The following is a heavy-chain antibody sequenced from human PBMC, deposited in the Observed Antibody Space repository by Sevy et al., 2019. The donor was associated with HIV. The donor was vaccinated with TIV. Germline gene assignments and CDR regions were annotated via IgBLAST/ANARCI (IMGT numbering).Heavy chain of an antibody. Sequence: SETLSLTCTVSGGSISNFYWSWIRQPPGKGLEWIGNIYYSASTNYNPSLKSRVTISVDTSKNQLSLRLNSVTAADTAVYYCARAAAEYYYGMDVWGQGTKVTVSS. CDR1: GGSISNFY. CDR2: IYYSAST. D-gene: IGHD6-25*01. V-gene: IGHV4-59*01. CDR3: ARAAAEYYYGMDV. J-gene: IGHJ6*02.